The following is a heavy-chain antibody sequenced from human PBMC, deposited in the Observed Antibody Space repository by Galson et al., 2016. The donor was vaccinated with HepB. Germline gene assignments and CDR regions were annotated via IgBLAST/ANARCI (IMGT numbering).Heavy chain of an antibody. Sequence: SVKVSCRASGYTFTRYYMHWVRQAPGQGLEWMGIINPNGGSTSYSQKFQGRVTMTRDPSTSTVYMEPSSLRSEDTAVYYCASASSRDSSSWYGAEYFQHWGQGTLVTVSS. D-gene: IGHD6-13*01. J-gene: IGHJ1*01. CDR3: ASASSRDSSSWYGAEYFQH. CDR2: INPNGGST. CDR1: GYTFTRYY. V-gene: IGHV1-46*01.